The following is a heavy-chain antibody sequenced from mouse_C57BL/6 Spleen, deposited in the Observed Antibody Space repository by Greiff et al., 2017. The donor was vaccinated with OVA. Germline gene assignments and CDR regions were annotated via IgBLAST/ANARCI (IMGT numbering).Heavy chain of an antibody. CDR3: AIIWDGFAY. Sequence: VKLMESGPGLVAPSQSLSITCTVSGFSFTSYGVSWVRQPQGKGLEWLGVIWGDGSTNYHSALISRLSISKDNSKSQVFLKLNSLQTDDTATYYCAIIWDGFAYWGQGTLVTVSA. CDR1: GFSFTSYG. D-gene: IGHD4-1*01. CDR2: IWGDGST. V-gene: IGHV2-3*01. J-gene: IGHJ3*01.